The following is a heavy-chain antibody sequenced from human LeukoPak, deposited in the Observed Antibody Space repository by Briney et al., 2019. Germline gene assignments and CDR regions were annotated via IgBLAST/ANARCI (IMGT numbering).Heavy chain of an antibody. CDR1: GFTFSSYV. CDR2: ISGSGGST. D-gene: IGHD4-17*01. CDR3: AKLHDYAGYFDY. V-gene: IGHV3-23*01. J-gene: IGHJ4*02. Sequence: GGSLRLPCAASGFTFSSYVMSWVRQAPGKGLEWVSAISGSGGSTYYADSVKGRFTISRDYSKNTLYLQMNSLRAEDTAVYYCAKLHDYAGYFDYWGQGTLVTVSS.